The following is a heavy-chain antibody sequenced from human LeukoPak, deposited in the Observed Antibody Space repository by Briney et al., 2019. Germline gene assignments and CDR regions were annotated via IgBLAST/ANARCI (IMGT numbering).Heavy chain of an antibody. CDR1: RGFTFSSNW. V-gene: IGHV3-74*01. CDR2: VNSDGSDT. D-gene: IGHD1-7*01. Sequence: GGSLRLSCAASRGFTFSSNWMYWVRQAPGKGLVWVLRVNSDGSDTAYADSVKGRFTISRDNVNNILHLQMNSLRAEDTAVYYCVRNNWNSVYYGMDVWGQGTTVTVSS. J-gene: IGHJ6*02. CDR3: VRNNWNSVYYGMDV.